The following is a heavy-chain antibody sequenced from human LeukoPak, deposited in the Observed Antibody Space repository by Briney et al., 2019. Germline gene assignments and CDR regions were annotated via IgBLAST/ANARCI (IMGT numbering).Heavy chain of an antibody. J-gene: IGHJ4*02. D-gene: IGHD2-21*01. Sequence: GGSLRLSCAASGFTFSDYYMSWIRQAPGKGLEWVSYISSSGSTIYYADSVKGRFTISRDNAKNSLYLQMNSLRAEDTAVYYCARDNPPSYCGRDCYGLWGQGTLVTVSS. CDR2: ISSSGSTI. V-gene: IGHV3-11*04. CDR1: GFTFSDYY. CDR3: ARDNPPSYCGRDCYGL.